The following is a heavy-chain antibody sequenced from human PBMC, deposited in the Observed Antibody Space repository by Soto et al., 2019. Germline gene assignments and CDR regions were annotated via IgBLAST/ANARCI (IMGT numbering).Heavy chain of an antibody. J-gene: IGHJ5*02. CDR3: ARGSYFDWLLEGWFDP. CDR2: IYYSGST. CDR1: GGSISSYY. V-gene: IGHV4-59*01. Sequence: PSETLSLTCTVSGGSISSYYWSWIRQPPGKGLEWIGYIYYSGSTNYNPSLKSRVTISVDTSKNQFSLKLSSVNAADTAVYYCARGSYFDWLLEGWFDPWGQGTLVTVSS. D-gene: IGHD3-9*01.